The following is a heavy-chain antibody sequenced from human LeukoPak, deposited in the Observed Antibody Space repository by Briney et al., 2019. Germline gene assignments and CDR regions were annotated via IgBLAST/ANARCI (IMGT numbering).Heavy chain of an antibody. V-gene: IGHV4-4*07. Sequence: SETLSLTCTVSGASISTYFWTWIRQPAVKGLEWIGRIYPNGAINYNPSLKSRVTMSVDTSKNQFSLKLISVTAADTAVYYCAREYGEQGTRNFDYWGQGGLVTVSS. CDR2: IYPNGAI. D-gene: IGHD4-17*01. J-gene: IGHJ4*02. CDR1: GASISTYF. CDR3: AREYGEQGTRNFDY.